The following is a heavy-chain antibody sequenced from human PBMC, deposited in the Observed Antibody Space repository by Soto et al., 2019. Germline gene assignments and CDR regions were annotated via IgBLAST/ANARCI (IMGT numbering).Heavy chain of an antibody. J-gene: IGHJ3*02. V-gene: IGHV1-46*01. Sequence: QVQLVQSGTEVKKPGASVRVSCKASGYKFTAYYVHWVRQPPGKGLEWMAISNPSGGRTRYALNFQDRLTMTADTSTTTVFMELSSLTSDDTAVYFCSRVESCGGECHSAHPDAFDIWGQGTLVTVSS. D-gene: IGHD2-21*01. CDR2: SNPSGGRT. CDR1: GYKFTAYY. CDR3: SRVESCGGECHSAHPDAFDI.